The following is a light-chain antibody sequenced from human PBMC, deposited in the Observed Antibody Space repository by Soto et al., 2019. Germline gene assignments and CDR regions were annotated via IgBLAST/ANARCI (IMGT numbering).Light chain of an antibody. J-gene: IGKJ2*01. CDR2: AAI. Sequence: DIQMTQSPSSLSASVGDRVTITCRASQTITTYLNWYQHKPEKAPKLLIYAAISLQSGVPSRLSGSGSGTDFTLTSSSRQPEDCATYYCQQTYSTPHTFGQGTKVEMK. V-gene: IGKV1-39*01. CDR1: QTITTY. CDR3: QQTYSTPHT.